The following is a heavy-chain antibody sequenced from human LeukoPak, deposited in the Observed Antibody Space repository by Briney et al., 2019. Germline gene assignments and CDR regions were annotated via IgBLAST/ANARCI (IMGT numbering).Heavy chain of an antibody. J-gene: IGHJ6*03. CDR1: GFTFSSYA. V-gene: IGHV3-23*01. CDR3: VKDFDSSGYLLYYYYYMDV. CDR2: ISGSGGST. D-gene: IGHD3-22*01. Sequence: GGSLRLSCAASGFTFSSYAMSWVRQAPGKGLEWVSAISGSGGSTYYADSVRGRFTISRDNSKNTLYLQMNSLRAEDTAVYYCVKDFDSSGYLLYYYYYMDVWGKGTTVTVSS.